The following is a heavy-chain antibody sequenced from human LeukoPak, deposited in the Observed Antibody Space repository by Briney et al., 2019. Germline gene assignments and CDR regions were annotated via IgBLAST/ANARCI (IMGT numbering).Heavy chain of an antibody. Sequence: LTGGSLRLSCAASGFTFSSYAMSWVRQAPGKGLEWVSAISGSGGSTYYADSVKGRFTISRHNSKNTLYLQMNSLRAEDTAVYYCARRANGQQLGYYYYGMDVWGQGTTVTVSS. CDR3: ARRANGQQLGYYYYGMDV. CDR2: ISGSGGST. D-gene: IGHD6-13*01. CDR1: GFTFSSYA. V-gene: IGHV3-23*01. J-gene: IGHJ6*02.